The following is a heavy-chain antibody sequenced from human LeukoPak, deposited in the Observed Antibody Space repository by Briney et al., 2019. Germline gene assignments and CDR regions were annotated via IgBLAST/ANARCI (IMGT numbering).Heavy chain of an antibody. Sequence: PSETLSLTCTVSGGSISSYYWSWIRQPPGKGLEWIEYIYYSGSTNYNPSLKSRVTISVDTSKNQFSLKLSSVTAADTAVYYCARAYGSYYFREDAFDIWGQGTMVTVSS. CDR2: IYYSGST. V-gene: IGHV4-59*01. J-gene: IGHJ3*02. CDR3: ARAYGSYYFREDAFDI. CDR1: GGSISSYY. D-gene: IGHD1-26*01.